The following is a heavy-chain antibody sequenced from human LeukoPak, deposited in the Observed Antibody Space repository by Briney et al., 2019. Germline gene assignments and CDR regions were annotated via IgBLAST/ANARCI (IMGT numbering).Heavy chain of an antibody. J-gene: IGHJ5*02. Sequence: GGSLRLSCAASGFSFSSYDMNWVRQAPGKGLEWVSYISSSSRTIYYADSVKGRFTISRDNAKNSLFLQMNSLRAEDTAVYYCARGIAAAGPRFDPWGQGTLVSVSS. CDR2: ISSSSRTI. CDR1: GFSFSSYD. D-gene: IGHD6-13*01. V-gene: IGHV3-48*01. CDR3: ARGIAAAGPRFDP.